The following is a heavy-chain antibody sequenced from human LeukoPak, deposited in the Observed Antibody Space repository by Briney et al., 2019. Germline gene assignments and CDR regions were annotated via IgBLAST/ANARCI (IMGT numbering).Heavy chain of an antibody. CDR1: GGSISSGDYY. Sequence: PSQTLSLTCTVSGGSISSGDYYWSWIRQPPGKGLEWIGDIYYSGSTYYNPSLKSRVTISVDTSKNQFSLKLSSVTAADTAVYYCARVSTGYYDSSGPPYYFDYWGQGTLVTVSS. D-gene: IGHD3-22*01. CDR3: ARVSTGYYDSSGPPYYFDY. CDR2: IYYSGST. J-gene: IGHJ4*02. V-gene: IGHV4-30-4*01.